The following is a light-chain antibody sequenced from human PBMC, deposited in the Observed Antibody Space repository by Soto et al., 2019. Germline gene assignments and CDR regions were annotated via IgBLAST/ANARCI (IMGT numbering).Light chain of an antibody. J-gene: IGKJ4*01. CDR1: QSVGGSD. V-gene: IGKV3-20*01. Sequence: EIVLTQSPDTLSLSPGQTATLSCRASQSVGGSDLAWYQQRPGQAPRLLIYSTSDRASSTPDRFSGSGSGTDLTLTISSLEPEDCAVYYCQYCGSSPLTFGGGTKVDIK. CDR3: QYCGSSPLT. CDR2: STS.